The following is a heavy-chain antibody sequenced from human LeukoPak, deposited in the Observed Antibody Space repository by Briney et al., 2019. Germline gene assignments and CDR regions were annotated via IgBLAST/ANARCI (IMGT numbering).Heavy chain of an antibody. Sequence: SETLSLTCTVSGGSIRSSYWSWIRQPPGKGLECIGYIYYGGSTTYNPSLKSRVTISVDTSKNHFSLKLSSVTAADTAVYYCARVNYYYYYMDVWGKGTTVTVSS. CDR3: ARVNYYYYYMDV. CDR2: IYYGGST. J-gene: IGHJ6*03. V-gene: IGHV4-59*01. CDR1: GGSIRSSY.